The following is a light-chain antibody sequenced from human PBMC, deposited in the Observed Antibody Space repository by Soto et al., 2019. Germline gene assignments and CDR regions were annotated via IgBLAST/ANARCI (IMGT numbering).Light chain of an antibody. J-gene: IGKJ1*01. V-gene: IGKV1-39*01. CDR1: QTISTY. CDR2: AAS. CDR3: QQSYSSPRT. Sequence: DIQMTQSPSSLSASIGDRVTITCRATQTISTYLHWYQQKPGKAPKLLIYAASSLQGGVPSRFSGSGSGTDFTLTISSLQPDDFATYYCQQSYSSPRTFGQGTKVEV.